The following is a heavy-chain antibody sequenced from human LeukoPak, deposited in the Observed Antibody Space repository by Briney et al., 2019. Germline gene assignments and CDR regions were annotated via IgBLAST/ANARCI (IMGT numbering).Heavy chain of an antibody. CDR3: ARSLAVAGHFDY. Sequence: ASVKVSCKASGYTFTGYYMHWVRQAPGQGLEWMGWINPNSGGTNYARKFQGRVTMTRDTSISTAYMELSRLRSDDTAVYYCARSLAVAGHFDYWGQGTLVTVSS. V-gene: IGHV1-2*02. CDR1: GYTFTGYY. J-gene: IGHJ4*02. CDR2: INPNSGGT. D-gene: IGHD6-19*01.